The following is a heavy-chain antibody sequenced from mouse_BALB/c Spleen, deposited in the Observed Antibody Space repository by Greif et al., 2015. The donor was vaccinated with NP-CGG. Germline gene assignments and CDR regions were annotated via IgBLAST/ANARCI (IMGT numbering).Heavy chain of an antibody. CDR3: ARDYGSSSYYAMDY. V-gene: IGHV1-9*01. J-gene: IGHJ4*01. CDR1: GYTFSSYW. Sequence: QVQLQQSGAELMKPGASVKISCKATGYTFSSYWIEWVKQRPGHGLEWIGEILPGSGSTNYNEKFKGKATFTADTSSNTAYMQLSSLTSEDTAVYYCARDYGSSSYYAMDYWGQGTSVTVSA. D-gene: IGHD1-1*01. CDR2: ILPGSGST.